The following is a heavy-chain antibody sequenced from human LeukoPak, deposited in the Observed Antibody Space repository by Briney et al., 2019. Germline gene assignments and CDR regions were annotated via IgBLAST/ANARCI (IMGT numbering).Heavy chain of an antibody. J-gene: IGHJ4*02. D-gene: IGHD7-27*01. V-gene: IGHV3-30-3*01. CDR1: GFTFSSFG. CDR3: ARDSWALDY. Sequence: GGSLRLSCSASGFTFSSFGMHWVRQAPGKGLEWVAVISYDGSNKYYADSVKGRFTISRDNSKNTLYLQMNSLRTEDTAVYFCARDSWALDYWGQGTLVTVSS. CDR2: ISYDGSNK.